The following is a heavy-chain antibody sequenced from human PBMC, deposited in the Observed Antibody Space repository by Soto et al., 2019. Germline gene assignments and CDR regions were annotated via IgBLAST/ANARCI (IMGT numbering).Heavy chain of an antibody. D-gene: IGHD6-19*01. V-gene: IGHV3-23*01. CDR2: ISGSGGST. Sequence: EVQLLESGGGLVQPGGSLRLSCAASGFTFSSYAMSWVRQAPGKGLEWVSAISGSGGSTYYADSLKGRFTISRDNSKNTLYLQMNSLRAEDTAVYDCAKATSGYSSGWLYFDYWGQGTLVTVSS. J-gene: IGHJ4*02. CDR1: GFTFSSYA. CDR3: AKATSGYSSGWLYFDY.